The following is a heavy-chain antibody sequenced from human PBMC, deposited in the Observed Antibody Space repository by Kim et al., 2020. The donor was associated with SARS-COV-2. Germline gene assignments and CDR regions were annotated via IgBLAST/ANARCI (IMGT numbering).Heavy chain of an antibody. D-gene: IGHD3-22*01. CDR3: ARSPITMIVVVIKYYYGMDV. Sequence: ASVKVSCKASGYTFTSYDINWVRQATGQGREWMGWMNPNSGNKGYAQKFQGRVTMTRNTSISTAYMELSSLRSEDTAVYYCARSPITMIVVVIKYYYGMDVWGQGTTVTVSS. J-gene: IGHJ6*02. CDR2: MNPNSGNK. V-gene: IGHV1-8*01. CDR1: GYTFTSYD.